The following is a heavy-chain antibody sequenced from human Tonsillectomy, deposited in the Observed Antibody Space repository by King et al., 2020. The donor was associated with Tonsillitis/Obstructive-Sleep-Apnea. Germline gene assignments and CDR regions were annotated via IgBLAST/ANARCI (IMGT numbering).Heavy chain of an antibody. V-gene: IGHV1-46*01. CDR1: GYTFTSYY. D-gene: IGHD1-1*01. Sequence: QLVQSGAEVKKPGASVKVSCKASGYTFTSYYMHWVRQAPGQGLEWMGIINPSGGSTSYAQKFQGRVTMTRDPSTSTVYMELSSLRSEDTAVYYCARDMGWNDVGDYWGQGTLVTVSS. CDR2: INPSGGST. J-gene: IGHJ4*02. CDR3: ARDMGWNDVGDY.